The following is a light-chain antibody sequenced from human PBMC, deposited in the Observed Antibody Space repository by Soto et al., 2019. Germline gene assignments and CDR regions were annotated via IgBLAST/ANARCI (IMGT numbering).Light chain of an antibody. CDR3: QQYTSYPT. Sequence: DIQMTQSPSTLSASVGDRVTITCRASQSISSWLAWYQQKPGKAPKLLIYKASSLGSGVPSRFSGSGSGTEFTLTISSLQPDDFATYYCQQYTSYPTFGGGTKVEIQ. CDR2: KAS. V-gene: IGKV1-5*03. J-gene: IGKJ4*01. CDR1: QSISSW.